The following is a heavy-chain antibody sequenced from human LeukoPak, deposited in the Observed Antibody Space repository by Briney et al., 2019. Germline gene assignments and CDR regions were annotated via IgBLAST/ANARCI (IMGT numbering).Heavy chain of an antibody. J-gene: IGHJ4*02. Sequence: ASVKVSCKASGYTFTCYYMHWVRQAPGQGLEWMGWINPNSGGTNYAQKFQGRVTMTRDTSISTAYMELSRLRSDDAAVYYCARSDYDILTGSDYWGQGTLVTVSS. CDR2: INPNSGGT. CDR1: GYTFTCYY. CDR3: ARSDYDILTGSDY. V-gene: IGHV1-2*02. D-gene: IGHD3-9*01.